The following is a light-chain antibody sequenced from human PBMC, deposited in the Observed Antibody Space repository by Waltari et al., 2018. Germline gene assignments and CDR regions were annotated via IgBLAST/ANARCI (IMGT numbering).Light chain of an antibody. CDR3: QQSYSTWT. CDR1: QSISSW. V-gene: IGKV1-5*03. CDR2: KAS. Sequence: DIQMTQSPSTLSASVGDRVTITCRASQSISSWLAWYQQKPGKAPKVLIYKASSLHSGVPSRFSGSGSGTDYTLTISSLQPEDFATYYCQQSYSTWTSGQGTKVEIK. J-gene: IGKJ1*01.